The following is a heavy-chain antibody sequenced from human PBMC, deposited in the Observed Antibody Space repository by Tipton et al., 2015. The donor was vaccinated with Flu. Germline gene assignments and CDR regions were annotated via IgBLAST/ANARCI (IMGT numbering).Heavy chain of an antibody. CDR2: TYYRSKWYN. J-gene: IGHJ6*02. CDR1: GDSVSSNSAA. D-gene: IGHD3-10*01. V-gene: IGHV6-1*01. Sequence: GLVKPSQTLSLTCAISGDSVSSNSAAWNWIRQSPSRGLEWLGRTYYRSKWYNDYAVSVKSRITINPDTSKNQFSLQLNSVTPEDTAVYYCARAIHGSGSYYNAHYYYYGMDVWGQGTTVPVSS. CDR3: ARAIHGSGSYYNAHYYYYGMDV.